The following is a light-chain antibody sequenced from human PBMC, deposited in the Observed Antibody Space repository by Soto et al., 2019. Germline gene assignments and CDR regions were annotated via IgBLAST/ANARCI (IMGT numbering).Light chain of an antibody. CDR3: QQYNDWPLT. J-gene: IGKJ1*01. CDR1: QSVSSSY. Sequence: EIVLTQSPGTLSLSPGERATLSCRASQSVSSSYLAWYQQKSGQAPRLLIYGASNRATGIPDRFSGSGSGTDFTLTISRLEPEDFALYYCQQYNDWPLTFGQGTKVDIK. CDR2: GAS. V-gene: IGKV3-20*01.